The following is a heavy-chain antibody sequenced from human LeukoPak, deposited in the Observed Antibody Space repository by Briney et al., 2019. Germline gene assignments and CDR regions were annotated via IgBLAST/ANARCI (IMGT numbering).Heavy chain of an antibody. CDR1: GYTFTGYY. V-gene: IGHV1-2*02. J-gene: IGHJ5*02. D-gene: IGHD6-13*01. CDR2: INPNSGGT. Sequence: ASVKVSCKASGYTFTGYYMHWVRQAPGQGLEWMGWINPNSGGTNYAQKFQGRVTMTRDTSISTAYMELSRLRSDDTAVYYCARVGTYSSSWYNWFDPWGQGTLVTVSS. CDR3: ARVGTYSSSWYNWFDP.